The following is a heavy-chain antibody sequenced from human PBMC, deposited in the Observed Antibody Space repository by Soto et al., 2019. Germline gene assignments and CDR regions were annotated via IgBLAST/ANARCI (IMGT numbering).Heavy chain of an antibody. CDR1: GFTFSSYG. J-gene: IGHJ4*02. CDR3: AKERCTGGGCNLFDY. CDR2: ISVGGDNT. Sequence: EVQLLESGGGLVQPGGSLRLSCAASGFTFSSYGLSWVRQAPGKGLEWVSGISVGGDNTYYADSVRGRFTISRDNSKNTLYLQVNSLRAGDTAVYYCAKERCTGGGCNLFDYWGQGTLVPVSS. V-gene: IGHV3-23*01. D-gene: IGHD2-8*02.